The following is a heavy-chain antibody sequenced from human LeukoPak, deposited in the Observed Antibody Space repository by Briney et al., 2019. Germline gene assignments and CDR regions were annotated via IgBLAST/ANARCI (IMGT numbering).Heavy chain of an antibody. V-gene: IGHV1-69*05. D-gene: IGHD1-1*01. CDR2: IIPIFGTA. CDR1: GGTFSSYA. CDR3: ARDLNSHWSRPYNWFDP. Sequence: SSVKVSCKASGGTFSSYAISWVRQAPGQGLEWMGRIIPIFGTANYAQKFQGRVTITTDESTSTAYMELSSLRSEDTAVYYCARDLNSHWSRPYNWFDPWGQGTLVTVSS. J-gene: IGHJ5*02.